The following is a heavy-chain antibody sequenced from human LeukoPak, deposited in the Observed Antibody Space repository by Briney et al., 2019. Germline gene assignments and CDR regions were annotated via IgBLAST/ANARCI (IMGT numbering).Heavy chain of an antibody. Sequence: GESLRLSCAASGFTFSSYAMNWVRQAPGKGLEWVSSISSSGTYIYYADSVQGRFTISRDNAKNSLYLQMNSLRAEDTAVYYCARGNGNYRYYFDYWGQGTLVTVSS. J-gene: IGHJ4*02. CDR2: ISSSGTYI. D-gene: IGHD1-7*01. CDR1: GFTFSSYA. V-gene: IGHV3-21*01. CDR3: ARGNGNYRYYFDY.